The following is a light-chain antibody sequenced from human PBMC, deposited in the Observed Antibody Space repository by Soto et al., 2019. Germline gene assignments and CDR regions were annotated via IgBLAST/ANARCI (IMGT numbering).Light chain of an antibody. CDR2: GVS. CDR3: HQSGDSPT. Sequence: EIVLTQSPGTLSLSPGERATLYCRSSQTVNANFLAWYQQKPGQAPRLLIYGVSNRAPGIPDRFSGSGSGTDITLTISRLEHEDFAVYYCHQSGDSPTFGQGTRVEIK. CDR1: QTVNANF. J-gene: IGKJ1*01. V-gene: IGKV3-20*01.